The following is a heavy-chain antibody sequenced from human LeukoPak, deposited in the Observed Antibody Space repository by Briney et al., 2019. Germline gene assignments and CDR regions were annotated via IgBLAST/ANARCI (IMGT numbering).Heavy chain of an antibody. CDR3: AKWAGYCSGTSCHYYFDY. D-gene: IGHD2-2*01. Sequence: PGGSLRLSCVASGFTFSNYWMSWVRQAPGKGLEWVANIKQDGSEKYYVDSVKGRFTISRDNSKNTLYLQMNSLRAEDTAVYYCAKWAGYCSGTSCHYYFDYWGQGTLVTVSS. CDR1: GFTFSNYW. V-gene: IGHV3-7*02. J-gene: IGHJ4*02. CDR2: IKQDGSEK.